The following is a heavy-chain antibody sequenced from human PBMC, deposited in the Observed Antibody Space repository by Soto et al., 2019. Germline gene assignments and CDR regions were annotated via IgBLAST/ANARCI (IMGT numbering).Heavy chain of an antibody. CDR2: IKQDGSEK. CDR1: GFTFSSYW. V-gene: IGHV3-7*01. Sequence: PGGSLRLSCAASGFTFSSYWMSWVRQAPGKGLEWVANIKQDGSEKYYVDSVKGRFTISRDNAKNSLYLQMNSLRAEDTAVYYCARVGYDFWSGYGMDVWGQGTTVSSP. J-gene: IGHJ6*02. D-gene: IGHD3-3*01. CDR3: ARVGYDFWSGYGMDV.